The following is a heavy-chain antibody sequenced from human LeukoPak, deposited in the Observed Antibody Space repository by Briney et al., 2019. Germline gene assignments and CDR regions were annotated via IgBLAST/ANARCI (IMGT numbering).Heavy chain of an antibody. V-gene: IGHV4-59*12. D-gene: IGHD2-2*01. Sequence: PSETLSLTCTVSGGSISSYYWSWIRRPPGKGLEWIGSIYYSGSTDYNPSLKSRVTISVDTSSNQFSLKLSSVTAADTAVYYCARGDIVVVPAPFDYWGQGTLVTVSS. J-gene: IGHJ4*02. CDR1: GGSISSYY. CDR2: IYYSGST. CDR3: ARGDIVVVPAPFDY.